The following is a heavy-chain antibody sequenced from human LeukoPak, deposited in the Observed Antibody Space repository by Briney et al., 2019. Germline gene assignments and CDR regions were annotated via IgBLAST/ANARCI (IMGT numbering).Heavy chain of an antibody. Sequence: GPVKVSCKASGYTFTSYGISWARQAPGQGLEWMGWISAYNGNTNYAQKLQGRVTMTTDTSTSTAYMELRSLRSDDTAVYYCARDADTAVAGYDYWGQGTLVTVSS. V-gene: IGHV1-18*01. CDR1: GYTFTSYG. CDR2: ISAYNGNT. CDR3: ARDADTAVAGYDY. D-gene: IGHD6-19*01. J-gene: IGHJ4*02.